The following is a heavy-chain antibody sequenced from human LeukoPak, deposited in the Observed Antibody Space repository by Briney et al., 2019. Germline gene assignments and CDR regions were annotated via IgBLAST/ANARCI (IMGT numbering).Heavy chain of an antibody. D-gene: IGHD3-10*01. CDR1: GFTLRSNW. CDR2: ISYDGSNK. V-gene: IGHV3-30*18. CDR3: AKVRARGYYYYYYYMDV. Sequence: GGSLRLSCAASGFTLRSNWMSWVRQAPGKGLEWVAVISYDGSNKYYADSVKGRFTISRDNSKNTLYLQMNSLRAEDTAVYYCAKVRARGYYYYYYYMDVWGKGTTVTVSS. J-gene: IGHJ6*03.